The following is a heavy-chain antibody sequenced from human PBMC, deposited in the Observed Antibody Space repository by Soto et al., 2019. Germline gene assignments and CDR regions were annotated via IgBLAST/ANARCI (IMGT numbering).Heavy chain of an antibody. V-gene: IGHV1-8*01. D-gene: IGHD3-10*02. CDR3: AGYKYVHNT. CDR2: MNPSSGNT. J-gene: IGHJ5*02. Sequence: QVQLVQSGAEVKKPGASVKVSCKASGDTLTNYDINWVRQATGQGLEWMGWMNPSSGNTGSAQKFQGRVTMTRNTSISTAYMELSSLRSEDTAVYYCAGYKYVHNTWGQGTLVTVS. CDR1: GDTLTNYD.